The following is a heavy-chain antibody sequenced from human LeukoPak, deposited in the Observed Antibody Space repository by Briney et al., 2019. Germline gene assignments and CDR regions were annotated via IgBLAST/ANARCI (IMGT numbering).Heavy chain of an antibody. CDR1: AGSISSGSYY. J-gene: IGHJ3*02. CDR3: ARSITMIVGGDAFDI. CDR2: IYTSGST. V-gene: IGHV4-61*02. Sequence: PSETLSLTCTVSAGSISSGSYYWSWIRQPAGKGLEWIGRIYTSGSTNYNPSLKSRVTISVDTSKNQFSLKLSSVTAADTAVYYCARSITMIVGGDAFDIWGQGTMVTVSS. D-gene: IGHD3-22*01.